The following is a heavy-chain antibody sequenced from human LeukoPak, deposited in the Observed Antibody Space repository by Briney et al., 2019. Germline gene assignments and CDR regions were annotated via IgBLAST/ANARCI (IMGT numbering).Heavy chain of an antibody. V-gene: IGHV3-30*03. D-gene: IGHD3-10*01. Sequence: GGSLRLSCAASGFTFSSYGMHWVRQAPGKGLEWVAVISYDGSNKYYADSVKGRFTISRDNSKNTLYLQMNSLRAEDTAVYYCARTYYYGSGSYYNPWYFDYWGQGTLVTVSS. J-gene: IGHJ4*02. CDR1: GFTFSSYG. CDR2: ISYDGSNK. CDR3: ARTYYYGSGSYYNPWYFDY.